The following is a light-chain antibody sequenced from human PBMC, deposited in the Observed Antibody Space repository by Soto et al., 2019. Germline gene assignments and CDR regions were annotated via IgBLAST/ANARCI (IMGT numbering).Light chain of an antibody. J-gene: IGLJ3*02. CDR1: SSDVGGYNY. V-gene: IGLV2-8*01. CDR3: ASNTPTWV. Sequence: QSVLTQPPSASGSPGQSVAISCTGTSSDVGGYNYVSWYQQHPGKAPKLMIYEVTKRPSGISSRFSGSKSANTASLTISGLQTDVEASYYCASNTPTWVFGGGTKLTVL. CDR2: EVT.